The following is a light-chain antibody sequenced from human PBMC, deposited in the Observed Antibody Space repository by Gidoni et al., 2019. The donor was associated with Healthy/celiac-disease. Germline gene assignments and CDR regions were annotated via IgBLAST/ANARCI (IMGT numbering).Light chain of an antibody. Sequence: EIVLTQSPGTLSLYPGERATLSCRASQSVSSSYLAWYQQKPGQAPRLLIYGASSRATVIPDRFSGSGSGTDFTLTISRLGPEDFAVYYCQQYGSSTYTFGQGTKLEIK. CDR1: QSVSSSY. CDR2: GAS. J-gene: IGKJ2*01. V-gene: IGKV3-20*01. CDR3: QQYGSSTYT.